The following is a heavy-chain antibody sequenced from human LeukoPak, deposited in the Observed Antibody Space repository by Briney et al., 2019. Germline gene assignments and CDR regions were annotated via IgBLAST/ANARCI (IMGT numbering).Heavy chain of an antibody. V-gene: IGHV4-61*02. CDR2: IYTSGSI. D-gene: IGHD4-23*01. Sequence: KSSETLSLTCTASGGSISSSSYYWSWIRQPAGKGLEWIGRIYTSGSINYNPSLKSRVTISVDTSKNQFSLKLSSVTAADTAVYYCARGVTVVNFDFWGQGTLVTVSS. CDR3: ARGVTVVNFDF. J-gene: IGHJ4*02. CDR1: GGSISSSSYY.